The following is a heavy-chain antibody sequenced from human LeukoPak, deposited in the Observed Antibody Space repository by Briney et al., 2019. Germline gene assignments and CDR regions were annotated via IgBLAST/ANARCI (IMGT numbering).Heavy chain of an antibody. Sequence: GGSLRLSCAASGFTFRGYDMHWVRQGPGKGLEWVSGIGTAGDTYYPGSVKGRFTISRENAKSSLYLQMNSLRAGDTAVYYCARDSSGWRAFDIWGQGTMVTVSS. CDR1: GFTFRGYD. CDR2: IGTAGDT. V-gene: IGHV3-13*04. J-gene: IGHJ3*02. D-gene: IGHD6-19*01. CDR3: ARDSSGWRAFDI.